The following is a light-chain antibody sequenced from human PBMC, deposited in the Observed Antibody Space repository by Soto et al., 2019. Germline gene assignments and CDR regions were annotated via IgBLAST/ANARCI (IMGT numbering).Light chain of an antibody. V-gene: IGLV2-14*01. CDR3: SSYTSSSTLGV. CDR2: EVS. CDR1: SSDVGGYNY. J-gene: IGLJ1*01. Sequence: ALTQPASVSGPPGQSITISCTGTSSDVGGYNYVSWYQQHPGKAPKLMIYEVSNRPSGVSNRFSGSKSGNTASLTISGLQAEDEADYYCSSYTSSSTLGVFGTGTKVTVL.